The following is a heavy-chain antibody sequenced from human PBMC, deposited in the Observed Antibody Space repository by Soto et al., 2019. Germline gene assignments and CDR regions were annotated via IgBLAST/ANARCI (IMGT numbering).Heavy chain of an antibody. CDR1: GFTFSSYG. CDR2: ISYDGSNK. V-gene: IGHV3-30*18. CDR3: AKALTWPAGGMDV. D-gene: IGHD7-27*01. J-gene: IGHJ6*04. Sequence: QVQLVESGGGVVQPGRSLRLSCAASGFTFSSYGMHWVRQAPGKGLEWVAVISYDGSNKYYADSVKGRFTISRDNSKNTLYLKMNGLRAEDTAVYYWAKALTWPAGGMDVWGKGTTVTFSS.